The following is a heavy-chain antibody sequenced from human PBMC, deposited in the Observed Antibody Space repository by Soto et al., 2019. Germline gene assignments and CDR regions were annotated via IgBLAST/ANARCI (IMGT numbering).Heavy chain of an antibody. CDR2: IYYSGST. Sequence: SETLSLTCAVSGGSISSGGYSWSWIRQPPGKGLEWIGSIYYSGSTYYNPSLKSRVTISVDTSKNQFSLKLSSVTAADTAVYYCARGGYGDFDYWGQGTLVTVSS. CDR1: GGSISSGGYS. V-gene: IGHV4-39*07. CDR3: ARGGYGDFDY. D-gene: IGHD4-17*01. J-gene: IGHJ4*02.